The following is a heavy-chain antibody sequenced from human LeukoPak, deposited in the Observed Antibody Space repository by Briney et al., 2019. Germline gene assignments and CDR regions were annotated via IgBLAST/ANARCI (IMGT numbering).Heavy chain of an antibody. CDR3: ARGHYGDLDY. Sequence: SETLSLTCAVYGGSFSVYYWSWIRQPPGKGLEWIGEINHSGSTNYNPSLKSRVTISVDTSKNQFSLKLSSVTAADTAVYYCARGHYGDLDYWGQGTLVTVSS. D-gene: IGHD4-17*01. CDR1: GGSFSVYY. CDR2: INHSGST. J-gene: IGHJ4*02. V-gene: IGHV4-34*01.